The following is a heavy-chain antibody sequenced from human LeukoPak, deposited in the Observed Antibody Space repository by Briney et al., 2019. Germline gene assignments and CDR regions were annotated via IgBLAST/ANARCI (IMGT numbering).Heavy chain of an antibody. CDR3: ATGPLGGSYTVAFDI. CDR2: FDPEDGET. V-gene: IGHV1-24*01. CDR1: GGTFSSYA. D-gene: IGHD1-26*01. J-gene: IGHJ3*02. Sequence: ASVKVSCKASGGTFSSYAISWVRQAPGKGLEWMGGFDPEDGETIYAQKFQGRVTMTEDTSTDTAYMELSSLRSEDTAVYYCATGPLGGSYTVAFDIWGQGTMVTVSS.